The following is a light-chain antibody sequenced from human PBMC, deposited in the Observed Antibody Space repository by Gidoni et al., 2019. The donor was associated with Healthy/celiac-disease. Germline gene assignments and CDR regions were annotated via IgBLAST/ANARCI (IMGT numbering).Light chain of an antibody. Sequence: QAALPQPSSVSGSPGQAITISCTGTCSDVGGYNYVSWYQQHPGKAPKLMIYDVINRPSGVPNRFSGSKSGNTASLTISGLQAEDEADYYCSSYTSSSTYVFGTGTKVTVL. CDR1: CSDVGGYNY. J-gene: IGLJ1*01. CDR2: DVI. V-gene: IGLV2-14*01. CDR3: SSYTSSSTYV.